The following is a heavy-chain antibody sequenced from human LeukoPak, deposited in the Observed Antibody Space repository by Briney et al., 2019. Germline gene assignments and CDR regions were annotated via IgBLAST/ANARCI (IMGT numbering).Heavy chain of an antibody. CDR1: GYSXTXYW. CDR3: ARPLSSDD. Sequence: XKGXGYSXTXYWIGWVRQMPGKGLEGMGIIYPGDSDTRYSPSFKGQVTISADKSISTAYLQWSSLKASDTAMYYCARPLSSDDWGQGTLVTVSS. CDR2: IYPGDSDT. D-gene: IGHD3-10*01. V-gene: IGHV5-51*01. J-gene: IGHJ4*02.